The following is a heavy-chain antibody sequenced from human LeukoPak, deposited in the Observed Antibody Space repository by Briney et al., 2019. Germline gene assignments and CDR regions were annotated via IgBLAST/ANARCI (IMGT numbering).Heavy chain of an antibody. D-gene: IGHD1-26*01. CDR1: GFTFSSYW. CDR3: ARALWEQRSSVYFDC. CDR2: INSDGSST. Sequence: GGSLRLSCAASGFTFSSYWMHWVRQAPGKGLVWVSRINSDGSSTSYADSVKGRFTISRDNAKNTLYLQMNGLRAEDTAVYDCARALWEQRSSVYFDCWGQGTLVTVSS. J-gene: IGHJ4*02. V-gene: IGHV3-74*01.